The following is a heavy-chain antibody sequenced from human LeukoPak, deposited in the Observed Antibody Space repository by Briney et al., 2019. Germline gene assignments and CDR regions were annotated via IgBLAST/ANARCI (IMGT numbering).Heavy chain of an antibody. D-gene: IGHD4-23*01. CDR3: AIGPGGLFDY. J-gene: IGHJ4*02. CDR1: GFTFSSYE. Sequence: GGSLRLSCVASGFTFSSYEMNWVRQAPGKGLEWLSYIGSSDSTTHYADSVKGQFTISRDNSKNTLYLQMNSLRAEDTAVYYCAIGPGGLFDYWGQGTLVTVSS. CDR2: IGSSDSTT. V-gene: IGHV3-48*03.